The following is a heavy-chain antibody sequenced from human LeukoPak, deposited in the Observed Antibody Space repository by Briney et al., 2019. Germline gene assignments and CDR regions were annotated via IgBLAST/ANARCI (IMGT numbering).Heavy chain of an antibody. V-gene: IGHV4-38-2*02. J-gene: IGHJ3*01. CDR2: IYHNGNT. D-gene: IGHD2-21*02. Sequence: PSETLSLTCIVSGYPISSSHYWGWIGQPPGKGLEWIGGIYHNGNTYYNPPLRSRLTLSLDTSKNHFSLKLTSVTAADTAVYYCVRDVPSVTVRSAFDAWGQGTTVTVSS. CDR3: VRDVPSVTVRSAFDA. CDR1: GYPISSSHY.